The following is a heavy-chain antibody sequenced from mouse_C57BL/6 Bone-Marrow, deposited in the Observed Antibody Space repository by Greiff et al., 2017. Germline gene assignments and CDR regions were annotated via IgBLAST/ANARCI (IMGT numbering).Heavy chain of an antibody. CDR2: ISNGGGST. CDR1: GFTFSDYY. CDR3: ARQGFAY. V-gene: IGHV5-12*01. J-gene: IGHJ3*01. Sequence: EVKLQESGGGLVQPGGSLKLSCAASGFTFSDYYMYWVRQTPEKRLEWVACISNGGGSTYYPDTVKGRFTISRDNAKNTLYLQMGRLKSEDTAMYYCARQGFAYWGQGTLVTVSA.